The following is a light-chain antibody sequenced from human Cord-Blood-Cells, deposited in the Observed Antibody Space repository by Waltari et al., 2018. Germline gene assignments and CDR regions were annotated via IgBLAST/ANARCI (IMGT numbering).Light chain of an antibody. CDR3: SSYAGSYTYV. V-gene: IGLV2-11*01. CDR1: SSDVGGYNY. CDR2: DVS. Sequence: QSALTQPRSVSGSPGQSVTISCTGTSSDVGGYNYVSWYQQHPGKAPELMIYDVSKLPSGVSVRCSGSKSGTTASLPIAGIQADDEADYYCSSYAGSYTYVFGAGTKVTVL. J-gene: IGLJ1*01.